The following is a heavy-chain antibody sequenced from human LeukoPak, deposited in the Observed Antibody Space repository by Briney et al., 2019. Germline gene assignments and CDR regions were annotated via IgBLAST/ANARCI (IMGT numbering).Heavy chain of an antibody. J-gene: IGHJ4*02. Sequence: PSETLSLTCTVSGDSISSTSYYWGWIRQPPGKGLEWIGSIYYSGSTYYNPSLKSRVTISVDTSKNQFSLKVNSVTAADTAVYYCASRPSILDWLSIDYWGQGTLVTVSS. CDR2: IYYSGST. D-gene: IGHD3/OR15-3a*01. CDR1: GDSISSTSYY. V-gene: IGHV4-39*01. CDR3: ASRPSILDWLSIDY.